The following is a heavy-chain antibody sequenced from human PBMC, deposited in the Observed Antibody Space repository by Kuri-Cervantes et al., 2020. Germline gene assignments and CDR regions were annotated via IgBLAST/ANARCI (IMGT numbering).Heavy chain of an antibody. CDR3: ARYSSSWYLDY. V-gene: IGHV4-30-2*02. Sequence: SETLSLTCAVSGGSISSGGYSWSWIRQPPGKGLEWIGYIYHSGSTYYNPSLKSRVTLSLDGSKNQFSLKLSSVTAADTAVYYCARYSSSWYLDYWGQGTLVTVSS. CDR2: IYHSGST. D-gene: IGHD6-13*01. J-gene: IGHJ4*02. CDR1: GGSISSGGYS.